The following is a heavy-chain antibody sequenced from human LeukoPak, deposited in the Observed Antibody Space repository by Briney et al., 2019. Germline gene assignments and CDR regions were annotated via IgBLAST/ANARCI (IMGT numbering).Heavy chain of an antibody. CDR2: IYYSGST. V-gene: IGHV4-30-4*08. J-gene: IGHJ4*02. Sequence: SETLSLTCTVSGGSISSGDYYRSWIRQPPGKGLEWIGYIYYSGSTYYNPSLKSRVTISVDTSKNQFSLKLSSVTAADTAVYYCARGYSSSWPFDYWGQGTLVTVSS. CDR1: GGSISSGDYY. D-gene: IGHD6-13*01. CDR3: ARGYSSSWPFDY.